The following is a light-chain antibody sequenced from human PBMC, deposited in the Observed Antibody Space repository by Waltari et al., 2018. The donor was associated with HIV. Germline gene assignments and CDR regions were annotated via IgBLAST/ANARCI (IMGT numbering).Light chain of an antibody. CDR2: RNN. CDR3: AAWDDSPYV. V-gene: IGLV1-47*01. J-gene: IGLJ1*01. Sequence: QSVLTQSPSASGTPGQRVTISCSGSSSNIGSNYVYWYQQLPGTAPKLLIYRNNQRPSGVPDRFSGSKSGTSASLAINGLRSEDEADYYCAAWDDSPYVFGTGTKVTVL. CDR1: SSNIGSNY.